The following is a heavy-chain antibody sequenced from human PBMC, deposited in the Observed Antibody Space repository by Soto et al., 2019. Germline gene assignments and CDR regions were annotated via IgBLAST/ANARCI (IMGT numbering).Heavy chain of an antibody. CDR1: GGTFSSYT. D-gene: IGHD3-10*01. V-gene: IGHV1-69*02. Sequence: QVQLVQSGAEMKKPGSSVKVSCKASGGTFSSYTISWVRQAPGQGLEWMGRIIPILGIANYAQKFQGRVTITADKSTSTAYMELSSLRSEDTAVYYCARGEGRTYYFDYWGQGTLVTVSS. CDR3: ARGEGRTYYFDY. J-gene: IGHJ4*02. CDR2: IIPILGIA.